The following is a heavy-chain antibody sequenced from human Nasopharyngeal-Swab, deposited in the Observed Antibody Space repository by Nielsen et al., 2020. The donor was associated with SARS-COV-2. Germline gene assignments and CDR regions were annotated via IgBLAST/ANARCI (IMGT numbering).Heavy chain of an antibody. Sequence: WVRQAPGQGPEWMGGIIPIFGTANYAQKFQGRVAITADESTSTAYMELSSLRSEDTAVYYCARDQAGGGVLGYWGQGTLVTVSS. D-gene: IGHD2-8*02. J-gene: IGHJ4*02. V-gene: IGHV1-69*01. CDR2: IIPIFGTA. CDR3: ARDQAGGGVLGY.